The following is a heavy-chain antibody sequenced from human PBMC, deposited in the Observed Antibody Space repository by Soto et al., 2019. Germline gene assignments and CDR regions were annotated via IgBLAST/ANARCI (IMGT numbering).Heavy chain of an antibody. D-gene: IGHD1-26*01. CDR3: ARDVGATGD. CDR1: GYTFTSYA. CDR2: INAVNGNT. V-gene: IGHV1-3*01. Sequence: QVQLVQSGAEVKKPGASVKVSCKASGYTFTSYAMHWVRQAPGQRLELMGWINAVNGNTKYSQKFQGRFTITRDTSASTAYLELSSLRSEDTAVYYCARDVGATGDWGQGTLVTVSS. J-gene: IGHJ4*02.